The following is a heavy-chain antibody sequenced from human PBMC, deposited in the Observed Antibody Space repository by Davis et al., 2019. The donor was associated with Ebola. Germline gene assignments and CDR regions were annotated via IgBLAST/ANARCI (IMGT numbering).Heavy chain of an antibody. V-gene: IGHV4-59*12. D-gene: IGHD3-10*01. CDR2: IYYSGST. CDR3: ARGELLDI. Sequence: SDTLSLTFAVYAASFTGYYWSWIRQSPGKGLEWIGYIYYSGSTNYNPSLKSRVTISVDTSKNQFSLKLSSVTAADTADYYCARGELLDIWGQGTMVTVSS. J-gene: IGHJ3*02. CDR1: AASFTGYY.